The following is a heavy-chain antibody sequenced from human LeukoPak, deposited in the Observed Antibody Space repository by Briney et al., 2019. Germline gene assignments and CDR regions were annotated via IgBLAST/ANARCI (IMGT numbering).Heavy chain of an antibody. CDR1: GYTFTGNY. CDR3: ASGFFDSSGYHDY. J-gene: IGHJ4*02. D-gene: IGHD3-22*01. CDR2: INPNSGGT. V-gene: IGHV1-2*02. Sequence: ASVKVFCKASGYTFTGNYMHWVRQAPGQGLEWMGWINPNSGGTNYAQKFQGRVTMTRDTSISTAYMELSRLRSDDTAVYYCASGFFDSSGYHDYWGQGTLVTVSS.